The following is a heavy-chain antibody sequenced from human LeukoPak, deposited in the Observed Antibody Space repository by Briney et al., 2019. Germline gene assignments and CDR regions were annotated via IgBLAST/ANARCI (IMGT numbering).Heavy chain of an antibody. D-gene: IGHD6-6*01. J-gene: IGHJ6*02. CDR2: IYSGGST. CDR3: ARYSSSSYYYGMDV. CDR1: GFTVSSNY. V-gene: IGHV3-53*01. Sequence: GGSLRLSCAASGFTVSSNYMSWVRQAPGKGLEWVSVIYSGGSTYYADSVKGRFTISRDNSKNTLYLQMNSLRAEDTAVYYCARYSSSSYYYGMDVWGQGTTVTVSS.